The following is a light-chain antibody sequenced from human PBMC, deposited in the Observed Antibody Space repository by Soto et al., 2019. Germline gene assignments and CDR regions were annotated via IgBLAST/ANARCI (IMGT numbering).Light chain of an antibody. CDR1: QSISSW. Sequence: QSPSTLSASVGDRVTTTCRASQSISSWLAWYQQKPGEAPKLPIYAASSLQSGIPSRFSGSGSETDFTLTISSLQPEDFATYYCQQSYSTPWTFGQGTKVDIK. V-gene: IGKV1-39*01. J-gene: IGKJ1*01. CDR2: AAS. CDR3: QQSYSTPWT.